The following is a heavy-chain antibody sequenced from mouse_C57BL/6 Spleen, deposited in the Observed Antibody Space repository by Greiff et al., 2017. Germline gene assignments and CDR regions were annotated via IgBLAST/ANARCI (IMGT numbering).Heavy chain of an antibody. Sequence: VQLQQSDAELVKPGASVTISCTVSGYTFTDHTIHWMKQRPEQGLEWIGYIYPRDGSTKYNEKFKGKATLTADKSSSTAYMQLNSLTSEDSAVDVCARSDLYDGRGLAYWGQGTLVTVSA. CDR2: IYPRDGST. CDR3: ARSDLYDGRGLAY. V-gene: IGHV1-78*01. D-gene: IGHD1-2*01. J-gene: IGHJ3*01. CDR1: GYTFTDHT.